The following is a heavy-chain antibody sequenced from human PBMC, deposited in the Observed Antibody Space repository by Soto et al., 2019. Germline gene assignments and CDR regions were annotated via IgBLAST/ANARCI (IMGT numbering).Heavy chain of an antibody. Sequence: ASVKVSCKASGYTFTNYAIHWVRQAPGQRPEWMGWINVDKGNTKHSQKFQGRVTITRDAYASRAYMELSRLRSDDTAVYYCARGDKLSLYPQLDYWGQGTLVTVSS. V-gene: IGHV1-3*01. J-gene: IGHJ4*02. CDR1: GYTFTNYA. CDR2: INVDKGNT. D-gene: IGHD3-16*02. CDR3: ARGDKLSLYPQLDY.